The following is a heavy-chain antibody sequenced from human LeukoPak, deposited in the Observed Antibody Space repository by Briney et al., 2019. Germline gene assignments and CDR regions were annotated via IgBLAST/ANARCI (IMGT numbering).Heavy chain of an antibody. V-gene: IGHV3-21*01. Sequence: GGFLRLSCAASGFTFSSYSMNWVRQAPGKGLEWVSSISSSSSYIYYADSVKGRFTISRDNAKNSLYLQMNSLRAEDTAVYYCARDENDSSGYFAYWGQGTLVTVSS. D-gene: IGHD3-22*01. CDR3: ARDENDSSGYFAY. J-gene: IGHJ4*02. CDR2: ISSSSSYI. CDR1: GFTFSSYS.